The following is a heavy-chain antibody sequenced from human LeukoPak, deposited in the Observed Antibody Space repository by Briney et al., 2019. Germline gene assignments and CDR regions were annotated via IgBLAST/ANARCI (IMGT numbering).Heavy chain of an antibody. Sequence: GGSLRLSCAASGFTFSSYWMSWVRQAPGKGLEWVANIKQDGSEKYYVDSVKGRLTISRDNAKNSLYLQMNSLRAEDTAVYYCASHHSWELQGAFDYWGQGTLVTVSS. CDR3: ASHHSWELQGAFDY. CDR1: GFTFSSYW. V-gene: IGHV3-7*01. D-gene: IGHD1-26*01. CDR2: IKQDGSEK. J-gene: IGHJ4*02.